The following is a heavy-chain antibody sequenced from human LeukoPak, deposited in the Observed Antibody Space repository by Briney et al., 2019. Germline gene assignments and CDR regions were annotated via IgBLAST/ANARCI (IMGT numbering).Heavy chain of an antibody. V-gene: IGHV4-4*07. J-gene: IGHJ3*02. Sequence: SETLSLTCSVSGVSLGEHYWYWIRQSAGKRLEWIGRIYSSGSTNYAPTLKSRVTMSIDTSKRHLSLKLSSVTAADTAVYYCARLNGDGFDIWGQGTKVTVSS. D-gene: IGHD2-8*01. CDR1: GVSLGEHY. CDR2: IYSSGST. CDR3: ARLNGDGFDI.